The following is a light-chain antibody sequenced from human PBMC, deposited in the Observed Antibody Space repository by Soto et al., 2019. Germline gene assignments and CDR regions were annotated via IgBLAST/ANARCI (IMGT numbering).Light chain of an antibody. J-gene: IGLJ2*01. V-gene: IGLV2-23*02. CDR2: EVG. CDR1: NSDVGSHNF. Sequence: QSALTQPASVSGSPGQSITISCTGTNSDVGSHNFVSWYQQHPGKAPKLIIYEVGKRPSGVSNRFSGSKSGNTASLTIAGLQAEEEADYYCYSYIGRISFGGGTKLTVL. CDR3: YSYIGRIS.